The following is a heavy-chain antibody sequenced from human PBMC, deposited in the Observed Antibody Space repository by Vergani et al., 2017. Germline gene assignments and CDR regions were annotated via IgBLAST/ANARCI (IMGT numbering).Heavy chain of an antibody. J-gene: IGHJ4*02. CDR2: ISGSGGRT. Sequence: EVQLLESGGGLVQPGGSLRLSCAASGFTFSSYAMSWVRQAPGKGVEWVSAISGSGGRTYYADSGKGRVTISSYTSKNTLYLQMNRLRAEDTAVYYCAKPDYGDPPYYFDYWGQGTLVTVSS. CDR3: AKPDYGDPPYYFDY. CDR1: GFTFSSYA. V-gene: IGHV3-23*01. D-gene: IGHD4-17*01.